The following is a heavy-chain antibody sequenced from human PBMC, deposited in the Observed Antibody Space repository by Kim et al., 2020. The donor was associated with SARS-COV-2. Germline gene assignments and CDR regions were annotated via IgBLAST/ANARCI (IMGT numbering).Heavy chain of an antibody. CDR3: ARDKYSSGWSLGYYFDY. D-gene: IGHD6-19*01. V-gene: IGHV1-3*01. Sequence: KFQGRVPITRETSARTAYMELSSLRSEDTAVYYCARDKYSSGWSLGYYFDYWGQGTLVTVSS. J-gene: IGHJ4*02.